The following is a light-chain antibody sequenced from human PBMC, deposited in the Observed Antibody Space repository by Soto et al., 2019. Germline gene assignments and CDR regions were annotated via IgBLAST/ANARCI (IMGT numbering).Light chain of an antibody. J-gene: IGKJ1*01. V-gene: IGKV3-20*01. Sequence: EIVLTQSPATLSLSPGERATLSCRASQSVSSYLAWYQQKPGQAPRLLIYDASSRATGIPDRFSGSGSGTDFTLTISRLEPEDFAVYYCQHYGSSPRWTFGQGTKVDIK. CDR1: QSVSSY. CDR2: DAS. CDR3: QHYGSSPRWT.